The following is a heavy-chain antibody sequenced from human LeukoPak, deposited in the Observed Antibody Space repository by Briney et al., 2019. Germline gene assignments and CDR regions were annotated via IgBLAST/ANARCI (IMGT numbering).Heavy chain of an antibody. CDR1: GFTFSSSA. CDR3: AKQLGYCSDGSCYFPY. Sequence: GGSLRLSCATSGFTFSSSAMSWVRQARGKGLEWVSAISNNGGYTYYADSVQGRFTISRDNSKSTLCLQMNSLRAEDTAVYYCAKQLGYCSDGSCYFPYWGQGTLVTVSS. D-gene: IGHD2-15*01. J-gene: IGHJ4*02. V-gene: IGHV3-23*01. CDR2: ISNNGGYT.